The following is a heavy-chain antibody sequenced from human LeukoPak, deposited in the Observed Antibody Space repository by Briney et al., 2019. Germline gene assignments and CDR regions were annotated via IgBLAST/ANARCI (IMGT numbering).Heavy chain of an antibody. CDR1: GYTFTSYG. J-gene: IGHJ5*02. V-gene: IGHV1-18*01. CDR2: ISAYNGNT. D-gene: IGHD2-2*02. Sequence: GASVKVSCKASGYTFTSYGISWVRQAPGQGLEWMGWISAYNGNTNYAQKLQGRVTMTTDTSTSTAYMELRSLRSDDTAVYYCARDQDCSSTSCYINWFDPWGQGTLVTVSS. CDR3: ARDQDCSSTSCYINWFDP.